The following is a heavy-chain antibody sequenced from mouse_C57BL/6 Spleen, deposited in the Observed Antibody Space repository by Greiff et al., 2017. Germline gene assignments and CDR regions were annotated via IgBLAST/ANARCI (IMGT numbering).Heavy chain of an antibody. CDR2: ISNLAYSI. V-gene: IGHV5-15*01. J-gene: IGHJ4*01. CDR3: ARHGDYYAMDY. Sequence: EVQLVESGGGLVQPGGSLKLSCAASGFTSSDYGMAWVRQAPRKGPEWVAFISNLAYSIYYADTVTGRFTISRENAKNTLYLEMSSLRSEDTAMYYCARHGDYYAMDYWGQGTSVTVSS. CDR1: GFTSSDYG.